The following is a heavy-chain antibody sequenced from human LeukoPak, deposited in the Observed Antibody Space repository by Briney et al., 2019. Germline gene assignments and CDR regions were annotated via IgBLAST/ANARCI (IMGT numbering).Heavy chain of an antibody. Sequence: GGSLRLSCAASGFTFSSYSMNWVRQAPGKGLEWVSSISSSSSYIYYADSVKGRFTISRDNAKNSLYLQMNSLRAEDTAVYYCARVRCSSTICKTFDHWGQGTLVTVSS. CDR2: ISSSSSYI. CDR3: ARVRCSSTICKTFDH. V-gene: IGHV3-21*01. CDR1: GFTFSSYS. D-gene: IGHD2-2*01. J-gene: IGHJ4*02.